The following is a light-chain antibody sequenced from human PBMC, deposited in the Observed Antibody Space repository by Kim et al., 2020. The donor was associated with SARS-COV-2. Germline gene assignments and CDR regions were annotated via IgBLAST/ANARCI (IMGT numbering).Light chain of an antibody. J-gene: IGLJ3*02. Sequence: ELTQPPSASGTPGQRVTISCSGSSSNIGSNTVNWYQQLPGTAPKLLVFLNDQRPSGVPDRFSGSTSGTSASLAISGVQSDDESDYYCAAWDDSLNGWVFGGGTQLTVL. CDR1: SSNIGSNT. V-gene: IGLV1-44*01. CDR3: AAWDDSLNGWV. CDR2: LND.